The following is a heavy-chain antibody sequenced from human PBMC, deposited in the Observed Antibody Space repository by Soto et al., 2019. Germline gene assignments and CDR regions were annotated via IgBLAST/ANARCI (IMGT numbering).Heavy chain of an antibody. CDR1: GGTFSSYA. Sequence: QVQLVQSGAEVKKPGSSVKVSCKASGGTFSSYAISWVRQAPGQGLEWMGGIIPIPGTANYEQKFQGRVTITADESTSTAYMELSSLRSEDTAVYYCARSQGSSTSLEIYYYYYYGMDVWGPGTTVTGSS. CDR2: IIPIPGTA. J-gene: IGHJ6*02. D-gene: IGHD2-2*01. CDR3: ARSQGSSTSLEIYYYYYYGMDV. V-gene: IGHV1-69*01.